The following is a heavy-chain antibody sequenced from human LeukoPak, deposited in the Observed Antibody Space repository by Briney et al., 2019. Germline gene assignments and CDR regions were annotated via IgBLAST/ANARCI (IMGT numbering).Heavy chain of an antibody. D-gene: IGHD3-10*01. CDR3: ARDKDFTIDY. V-gene: IGHV3-7*01. CDR1: GFTFSYYM. J-gene: IGHJ4*02. CDR2: MRTDGSVP. Sequence: GGSLRLSCKVSGFTFSYYMMTWVRQAPGEGLVWVANMRTDGSVPSYVDSVKGRFTISRDNAKSSLYLQMNNLRVEDTAVYYCARDKDFTIDYWGQGTLVTVSS.